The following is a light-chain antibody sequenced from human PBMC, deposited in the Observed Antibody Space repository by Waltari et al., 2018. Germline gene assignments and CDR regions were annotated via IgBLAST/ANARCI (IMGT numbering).Light chain of an antibody. CDR2: RNN. J-gene: IGLJ3*02. Sequence: SVLTQPPSASGTPGPRVTISCSGSRSNIGTNYVYWYQQLPGTAPKLLIYRNNQRPSGVPDRFSGSKSGTSASLAISGLRSEDEADYYCAVWDDSLSGRVFGGGTKVTVL. CDR3: AVWDDSLSGRV. CDR1: RSNIGTNY. V-gene: IGLV1-47*01.